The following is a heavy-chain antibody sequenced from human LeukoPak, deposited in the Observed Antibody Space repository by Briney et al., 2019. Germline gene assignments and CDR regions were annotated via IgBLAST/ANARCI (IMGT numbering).Heavy chain of an antibody. V-gene: IGHV4-61*02. J-gene: IGHJ4*02. D-gene: IGHD5-18*01. CDR1: GGSISSGSYY. CDR2: IYTSGST. CDR3: ASHTAMANFDY. Sequence: SETLSLTCTVSGGSISSGSYYWSWIRQPAGKGLEWLGRIYTSGSTNYNPSLKSRVTISVDTSKNQFSLKLSSVTAADTAVYYCASHTAMANFDYWGQGTLVTVSS.